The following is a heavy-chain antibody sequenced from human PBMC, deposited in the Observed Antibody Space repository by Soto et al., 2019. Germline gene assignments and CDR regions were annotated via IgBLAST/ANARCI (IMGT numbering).Heavy chain of an antibody. D-gene: IGHD6-19*01. J-gene: IGHJ5*02. CDR3: ARGMDVAVAVTGWFDP. V-gene: IGHV3-33*01. Sequence: QVQLVESGGGVVQPGRSLRLSCAASGFTFSSYGMHWVRQAPGKGLEWVAVIWYDGSNKYYADSVKGRFTISRDNSKNTLYLQMNSLRAEDTAVYYCARGMDVAVAVTGWFDPWGQGTLVTVSS. CDR1: GFTFSSYG. CDR2: IWYDGSNK.